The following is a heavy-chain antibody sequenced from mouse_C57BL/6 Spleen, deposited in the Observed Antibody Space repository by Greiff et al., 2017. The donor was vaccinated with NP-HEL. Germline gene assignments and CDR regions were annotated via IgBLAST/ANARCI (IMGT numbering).Heavy chain of an antibody. CDR2: ISYDGSN. V-gene: IGHV3-6*01. CDR3: ARGGLYYGNFGAMDY. J-gene: IGHJ4*01. D-gene: IGHD2-1*01. Sequence: ESGPGLVKPSQSLSLTCSVTGYSITSGYYWNWIRQFPGNKLEWMGYISYDGSNNYNPYLKNRIPITRDTSKNQFFLKLNSVTTEDTATYYCARGGLYYGNFGAMDYWGQGTSVTVSS. CDR1: GYSITSGYY.